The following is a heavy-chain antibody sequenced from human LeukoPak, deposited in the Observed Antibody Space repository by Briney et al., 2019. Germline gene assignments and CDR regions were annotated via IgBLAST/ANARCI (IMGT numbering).Heavy chain of an antibody. CDR2: IYHTGGT. J-gene: IGHJ3*02. D-gene: IGHD2-15*01. V-gene: IGHV4-31*03. CDR3: ARSGYCSGGNCYSNNAFDI. Sequence: SETLSLTCSVSGDSLSSGGYYWSRIRQHPGKGLEYIGYIYHTGGTYYNPSLKSRVTISVDTSNNQFSLKLNSVSAADTAVYYCARSGYCSGGNCYSNNAFDIWGQGTVVTVSS. CDR1: GDSLSSGGYY.